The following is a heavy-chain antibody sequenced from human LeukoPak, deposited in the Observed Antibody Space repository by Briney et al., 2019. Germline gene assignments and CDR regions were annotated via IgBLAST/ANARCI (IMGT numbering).Heavy chain of an antibody. J-gene: IGHJ5*02. V-gene: IGHV3-23*01. Sequence: PGGPVRLSCAASGFTLRNYATSWVRQAPGKGLEWVSAIIAIGASTYYADSVKGRFTISRDISKNTLYLQMNSLRAEDTAVYYCAKDCGKGPAAFVSNWFDPWGQGPLVTVSS. CDR3: AKDCGKGPAAFVSNWFDP. D-gene: IGHD6-13*01. CDR1: GFTLRNYA. CDR2: IIAIGAST.